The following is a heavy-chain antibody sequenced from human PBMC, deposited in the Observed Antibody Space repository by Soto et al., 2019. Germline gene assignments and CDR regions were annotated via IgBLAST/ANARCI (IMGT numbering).Heavy chain of an antibody. D-gene: IGHD2-21*01. CDR1: GYIFNKYG. V-gene: IGHV1-18*01. J-gene: IGHJ3*01. Sequence: ASLKVCCKGSGYIFNKYGFNWVRQAPGQGLEWMGRISAFNGYTNFAQKFQGRVTLTTDTSTNTAYMELSSLRSDDTAIYYCARGRGVVIPAGTPDAFDVWGQGTMVTVSS. CDR2: ISAFNGYT. CDR3: ARGRGVVIPAGTPDAFDV.